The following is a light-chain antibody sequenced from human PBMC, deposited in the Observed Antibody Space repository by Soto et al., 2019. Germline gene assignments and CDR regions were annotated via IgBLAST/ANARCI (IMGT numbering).Light chain of an antibody. Sequence: IHTTHSPSSLSASVGDTVNITCRASQGISTLLAGCQQKQGRAPKVLIYEAALLQSGGPSRFSGSGSGTDFTLTISSLQPEDFATYYCQHFKSFPITFGQGTRLEI. V-gene: IGKV1-9*01. J-gene: IGKJ5*01. CDR3: QHFKSFPIT. CDR2: EAA. CDR1: QGISTL.